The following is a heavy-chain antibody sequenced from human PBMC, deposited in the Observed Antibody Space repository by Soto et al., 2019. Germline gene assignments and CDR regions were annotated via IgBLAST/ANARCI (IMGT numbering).Heavy chain of an antibody. J-gene: IGHJ5*02. CDR2: VWYDGSNK. D-gene: IGHD6-19*01. Sequence: QVQLVESGGGVVQPGRSLRLSCAGTGFTFSNYGMHWVRQAPGKGLEWVAVVWYDGSNKYYADSVKGRFTISRDNTKNTLYLQMNSLRADDTAVYYCARDKSEWLVPGWFAPWGQGTLVIVFS. CDR3: ARDKSEWLVPGWFAP. CDR1: GFTFSNYG. V-gene: IGHV3-33*01.